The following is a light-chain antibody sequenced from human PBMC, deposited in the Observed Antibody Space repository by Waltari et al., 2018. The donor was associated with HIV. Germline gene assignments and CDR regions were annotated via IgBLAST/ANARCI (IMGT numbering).Light chain of an antibody. Sequence: QSVLTQPPSVSGAPGQSVSISCTGTTSNIETPYDVHWYQQLPGAAPKPLVYGNNSRPSGVPARFSGSKSGTSASLAITGLQSEDEAFYYCQSYDSSLTAVIFGGGTKLTVL. J-gene: IGLJ2*01. V-gene: IGLV1-40*01. CDR2: GNN. CDR3: QSYDSSLTAVI. CDR1: TSNIETPYD.